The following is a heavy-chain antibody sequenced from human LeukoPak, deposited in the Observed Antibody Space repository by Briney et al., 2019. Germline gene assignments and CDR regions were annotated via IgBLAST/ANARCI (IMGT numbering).Heavy chain of an antibody. D-gene: IGHD3-3*01. CDR2: ISPGGGTT. V-gene: IGHV3-23*01. CDR3: AREFPVRFLESYCDY. Sequence: GGSLRLSCAVSGFAFGSEAMSWVRQSPARGLEWVASISPGGGTTYYADYVKGRFTISRDNSKNSFFVHMNSLRAEDAAVYYCAREFPVRFLESYCDYWGQGTLVTVSS. J-gene: IGHJ4*02. CDR1: GFAFGSEA.